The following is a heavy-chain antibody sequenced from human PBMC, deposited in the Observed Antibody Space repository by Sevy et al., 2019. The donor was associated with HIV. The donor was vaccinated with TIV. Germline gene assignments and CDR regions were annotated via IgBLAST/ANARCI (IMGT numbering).Heavy chain of an antibody. Sequence: ASVKVSCKASRYTFTGYYMHWVRQAPGQGLEWMGWINPNSGGTNYAQKFQGRVTMTRDTSISTAYMELSRLRSDDTAVYYCARGDYDFWSGYYTFFDYWGQGTLVTVSS. J-gene: IGHJ4*02. CDR3: ARGDYDFWSGYYTFFDY. CDR2: INPNSGGT. CDR1: RYTFTGYY. V-gene: IGHV1-2*02. D-gene: IGHD3-3*01.